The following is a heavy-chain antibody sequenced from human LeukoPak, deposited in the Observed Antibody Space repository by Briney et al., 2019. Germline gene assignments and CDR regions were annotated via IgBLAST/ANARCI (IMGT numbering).Heavy chain of an antibody. CDR2: IYSGGGT. CDR1: GFTVRNTY. CDR3: AKDDRRYGDYGYFDY. Sequence: PGGSLRLSCAASGFTVRNTYMNWVRQAPGKGLEWVSVIYSGGGTYYAGSVKGRFIISRDTSKNMLYLQMNSLRAEDTAVYYCAKDDRRYGDYGYFDYWGQGARVTVSS. V-gene: IGHV3-66*01. D-gene: IGHD4-17*01. J-gene: IGHJ4*02.